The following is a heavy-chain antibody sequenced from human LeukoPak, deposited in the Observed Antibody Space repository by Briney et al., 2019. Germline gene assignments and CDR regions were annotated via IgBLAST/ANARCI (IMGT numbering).Heavy chain of an antibody. CDR3: ATSPRYSYGREGSFDY. CDR1: GYTFTSYD. J-gene: IGHJ4*02. D-gene: IGHD5-18*01. Sequence: GASVKVSCKASGYTFTSYDINWVRQATGQGLEWMGWMNPNSGNTGYAQKFQGRVTMTRNTSISTASMELSSLRSEDTAVYYCATSPRYSYGREGSFDYWGQGTLVTVSS. V-gene: IGHV1-8*01. CDR2: MNPNSGNT.